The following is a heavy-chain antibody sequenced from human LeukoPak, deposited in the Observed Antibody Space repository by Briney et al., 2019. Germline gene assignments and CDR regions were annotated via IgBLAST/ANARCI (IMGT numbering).Heavy chain of an antibody. CDR2: INHSGGT. D-gene: IGHD2-2*01. J-gene: IGHJ6*03. CDR1: GGSFSDYS. Sequence: PSETLSLTCAVYGGSFSDYSWTWIRQPPGKGLEWIGEINHSGGTNHNPSLMSRVIMSVDTSKNQISLKVSSVTAADTAVYYCARGPRDTSAIRAYYYYYIDVWGKGTTVTVSS. V-gene: IGHV4-34*01. CDR3: ARGPRDTSAIRAYYYYYIDV.